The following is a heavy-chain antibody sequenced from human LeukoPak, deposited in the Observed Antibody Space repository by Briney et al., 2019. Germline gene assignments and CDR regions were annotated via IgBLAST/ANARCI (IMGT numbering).Heavy chain of an antibody. Sequence: SETLSLTCAVYGGSFSSYYWSWIRQSPGKGLEWIAEINHRGDTNYNPSVKSRVTISVDTSKNQFSLKVTSLTAADTAVYYCARGPTISETGYFDYWGQGTLVTASS. CDR1: GGSFSSYY. CDR3: ARGPTISETGYFDY. V-gene: IGHV4-34*01. CDR2: INHRGDT. J-gene: IGHJ4*03. D-gene: IGHD1-1*01.